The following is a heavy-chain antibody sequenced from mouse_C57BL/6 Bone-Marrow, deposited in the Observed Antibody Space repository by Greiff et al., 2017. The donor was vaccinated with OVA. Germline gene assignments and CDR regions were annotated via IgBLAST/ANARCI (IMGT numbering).Heavy chain of an antibody. Sequence: QVQLQQSGAELARPGASVKLSCKASGYTFTSYGISWVKQRTGQGLEWIGAIYPRSGNNNYNEKFKGKATLTADKSSSTAYMELSSLTSDDSAVYCCASTTVVDWFAYWGQGTLVTVSA. V-gene: IGHV1-81*01. J-gene: IGHJ3*01. D-gene: IGHD1-1*01. CDR3: ASTTVVDWFAY. CDR1: GYTFTSYG. CDR2: IYPRSGNN.